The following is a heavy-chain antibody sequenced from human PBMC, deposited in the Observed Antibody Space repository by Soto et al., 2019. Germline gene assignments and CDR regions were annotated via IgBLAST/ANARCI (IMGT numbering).Heavy chain of an antibody. J-gene: IGHJ5*02. D-gene: IGHD3-22*01. CDR3: ASTMKALYWFDP. V-gene: IGHV1-69*13. Sequence: SVKVSCKASGGTLSSYAISWVRQAPGQGLEWMGGIIPIFGTANYAQKFQGRVTITADESTSTAYMELSSLRSEDTAVYYCASTMKALYWFDPWGQGTLVTVSS. CDR1: GGTLSSYA. CDR2: IIPIFGTA.